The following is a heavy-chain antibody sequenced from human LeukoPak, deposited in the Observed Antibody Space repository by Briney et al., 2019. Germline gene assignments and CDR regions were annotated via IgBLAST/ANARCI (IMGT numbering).Heavy chain of an antibody. Sequence: SETLSLTCTVSGGSISSYYWSWIRQPPGKGLEWIGYIYYSGSTNYNPSLKSRVTISVDTSKNQFSLKLSSVTDADTGVYCCARSGGKEYGGNSRKYGMAVWGQGTTVTVSS. CDR3: ARSGGKEYGGNSRKYGMAV. D-gene: IGHD4-23*01. J-gene: IGHJ6*02. CDR1: GGSISSYY. CDR2: IYYSGST. V-gene: IGHV4-59*08.